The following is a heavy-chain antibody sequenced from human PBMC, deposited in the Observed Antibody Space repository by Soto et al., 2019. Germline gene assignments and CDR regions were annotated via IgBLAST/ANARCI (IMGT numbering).Heavy chain of an antibody. V-gene: IGHV3-74*03. J-gene: IGHJ6*02. CDR3: AREGSLGFDV. D-gene: IGHD3-10*01. Sequence: EVRLEEAGGGFVQPGGSLRVSCSGSGFIFSSFWMHWVRQGPGKGLEWVSRINGDGASLAYADSVKGRFSISRDNVKNTLHLQMNSLGADDTAVYFCAREGSLGFDVWGRGTTVTVSS. CDR1: GFIFSSFW. CDR2: INGDGASL.